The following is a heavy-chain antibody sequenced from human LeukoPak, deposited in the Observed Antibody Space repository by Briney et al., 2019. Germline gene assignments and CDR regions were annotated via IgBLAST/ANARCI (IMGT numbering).Heavy chain of an antibody. CDR1: GFTFSSYA. Sequence: GGSLRLSCAASGFTFSSYAMHWVRQAQGKGLEWMAFIRNDGSNENYADSVKGRFTISRDKSKNTLYLQMNSLRAEDTAVYYCAKDRGDLPPYFDYWGQGTLVTVSS. D-gene: IGHD2-21*02. J-gene: IGHJ4*02. CDR3: AKDRGDLPPYFDY. V-gene: IGHV3-30*02. CDR2: IRNDGSNE.